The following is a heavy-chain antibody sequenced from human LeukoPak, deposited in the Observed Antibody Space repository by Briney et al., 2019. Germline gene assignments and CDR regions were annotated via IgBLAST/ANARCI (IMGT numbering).Heavy chain of an antibody. Sequence: SGTLSLTCTVSGASVSNYDWSWIRQPPGKGLEWIGYVYYSGRTNYNPSHESRVTISVDTSKNQFSLKLTSVTAADTAMYYCARRGGNPLGAFDIWGQGTMVTVSS. V-gene: IGHV4-59*02. CDR1: GASVSNYD. CDR2: VYYSGRT. J-gene: IGHJ3*02. D-gene: IGHD4-23*01. CDR3: ARRGGNPLGAFDI.